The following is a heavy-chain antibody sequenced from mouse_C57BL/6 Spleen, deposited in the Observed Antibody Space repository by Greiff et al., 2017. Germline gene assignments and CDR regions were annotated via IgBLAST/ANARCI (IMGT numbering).Heavy chain of an antibody. J-gene: IGHJ3*01. Sequence: VQLQQSGAELVRPGTSVKVSCKASGYAFTNYLIEWVKQRPGQGLEWIGVINPGSGGTNYNEKFKGKATLTAYKSSSTAYIQLSSLTSEDSAVYFCAREEDYYGSSDSWFAYWGQGTLVTVSA. V-gene: IGHV1-54*01. D-gene: IGHD1-1*01. CDR3: AREEDYYGSSDSWFAY. CDR2: INPGSGGT. CDR1: GYAFTNYL.